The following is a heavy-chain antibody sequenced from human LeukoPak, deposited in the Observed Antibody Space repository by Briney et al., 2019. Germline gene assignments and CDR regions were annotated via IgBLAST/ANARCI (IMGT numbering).Heavy chain of an antibody. CDR1: GGTFSSYA. Sequence: GASVKVSCKAPGGTFSSYAISWVRQAPGQGLEWMGGIIPIFGTANYAQKFQGRVTITADESTSTAYMELSSLRSENMAVYYCASRPLQWLVPLHFQHWGQGTLVTVSS. V-gene: IGHV1-69*01. J-gene: IGHJ1*01. CDR3: ASRPLQWLVPLHFQH. D-gene: IGHD6-19*01. CDR2: IIPIFGTA.